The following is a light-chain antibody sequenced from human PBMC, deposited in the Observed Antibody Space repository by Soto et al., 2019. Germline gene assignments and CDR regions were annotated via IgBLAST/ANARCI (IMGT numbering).Light chain of an antibody. CDR3: QQYNNWLRT. J-gene: IGKJ4*01. V-gene: IGKV3-15*01. Sequence: EIVMTQSPATLSVSPGERATLSCRASQSVGTNLAWSQQKPGQAPRLLIYGASTRATGIPARFSGSGSGTEFTLTISSLQSEDFAIYYCQQYNNWLRTFGGGTKVDIK. CDR1: QSVGTN. CDR2: GAS.